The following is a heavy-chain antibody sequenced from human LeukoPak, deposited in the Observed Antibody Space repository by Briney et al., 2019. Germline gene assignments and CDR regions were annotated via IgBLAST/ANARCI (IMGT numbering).Heavy chain of an antibody. Sequence: GGSLRPSCAASRFTFSNFGMSWVRQAPGKGLEWVSAISGSGGSTYYADSVKGRFTISRDNSKNTLYLQMNSLRAEDTAVYYCAKSSYYDSSGYYREYYFDYWGQGTLVTVSS. V-gene: IGHV3-23*01. CDR1: RFTFSNFG. CDR2: ISGSGGST. D-gene: IGHD3-22*01. CDR3: AKSSYYDSSGYYREYYFDY. J-gene: IGHJ4*02.